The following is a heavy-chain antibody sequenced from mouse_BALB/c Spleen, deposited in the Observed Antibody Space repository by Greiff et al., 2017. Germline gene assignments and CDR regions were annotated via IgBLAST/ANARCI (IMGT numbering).Heavy chain of an antibody. J-gene: IGHJ4*01. CDR2: IWAGGST. V-gene: IGHV2-9*02. Sequence: VKLQESGPGLVAPSQSLSITCTVSGFSLTSYGVHWVRQPPGKGLEWLGVIWAGGSTNYNSALMSRLSISKDNSKSQVFLKMNSLQTDDTAMYYCATFHYYGSSYYAMDYWGQGTSVTVSS. D-gene: IGHD1-1*01. CDR1: GFSLTSYG. CDR3: ATFHYYGSSYYAMDY.